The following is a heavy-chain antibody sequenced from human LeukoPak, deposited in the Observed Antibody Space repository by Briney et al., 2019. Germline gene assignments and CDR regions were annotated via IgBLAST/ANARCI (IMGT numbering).Heavy chain of an antibody. D-gene: IGHD6-19*01. V-gene: IGHV3-21*01. CDR2: ISNSSNYI. CDR3: ARDHRYSYSSGWYWFDP. CDR1: GFTCSSFS. J-gene: IGHJ5*02. Sequence: GGSLRLSCAASGFTCSSFSMNWVRQAPGKGLEWVSSISNSSNYIYYADSGKVRFTISRDNAKTSLYLQMNSLRAEDTAVYYCARDHRYSYSSGWYWFDPWGQGTLVTVSS.